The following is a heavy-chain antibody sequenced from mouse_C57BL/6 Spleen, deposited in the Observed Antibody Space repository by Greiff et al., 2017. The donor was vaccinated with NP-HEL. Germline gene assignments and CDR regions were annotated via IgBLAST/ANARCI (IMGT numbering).Heavy chain of an antibody. Sequence: EVKLVESGGGLVKPGGSLKLSCAASGFTFSDYGMHWVRQAPEKGLEWVAYISSGSSTIYYADTVKGRFTISRDNAKNTLFWQMTSLRSEDTAMYYCARRGFYYGSSYRYWYFDVWGTGTTVTVSS. CDR3: ARRGFYYGSSYRYWYFDV. CDR2: ISSGSSTI. CDR1: GFTFSDYG. V-gene: IGHV5-17*01. J-gene: IGHJ1*03. D-gene: IGHD1-1*01.